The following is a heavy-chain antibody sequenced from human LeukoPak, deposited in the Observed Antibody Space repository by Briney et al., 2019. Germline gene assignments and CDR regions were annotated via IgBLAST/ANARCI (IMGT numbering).Heavy chain of an antibody. CDR1: GFTFSSYW. Sequence: GGSLRLSCAPSGFTFSSYWMSWVRQAPGKGLKWVANIKQDGSEKYYVDSVKGRFTISRDNAKNSLYLQMNSLRAEDTAVYYCAGLRYYDFWSGYYWGQGTLVTLSS. CDR2: IKQDGSEK. D-gene: IGHD3-3*01. CDR3: AGLRYYDFWSGYY. J-gene: IGHJ4*02. V-gene: IGHV3-7*01.